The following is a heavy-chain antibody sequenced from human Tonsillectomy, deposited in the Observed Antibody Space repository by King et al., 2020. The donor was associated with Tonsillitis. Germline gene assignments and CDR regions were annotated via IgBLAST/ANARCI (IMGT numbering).Heavy chain of an antibody. Sequence: DVQLVESGGGLVQPGGSLRLSCVASAFTFSSYWMSWVRQAPGKGLEWVANIKQYGSEKYYIDSVKGRFTISRDNAKNSLYLQMNSLRAEDTAVYYCARYSDGSGPADAFDIWGQGTMVTVSS. CDR2: IKQYGSEK. D-gene: IGHD3-22*01. CDR3: ARYSDGSGPADAFDI. J-gene: IGHJ3*02. CDR1: AFTFSSYW. V-gene: IGHV3-7*03.